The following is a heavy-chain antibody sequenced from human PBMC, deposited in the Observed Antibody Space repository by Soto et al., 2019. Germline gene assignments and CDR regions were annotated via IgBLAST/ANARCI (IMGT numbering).Heavy chain of an antibody. J-gene: IGHJ6*02. CDR3: AKAVDIVPTPDMDV. CDR2: IGGSGGRT. Sequence: EVQLLESGGGLVQPGGSLRLSCAASGFTFDSYAMTWVRQAPGKGLEWVSGIGGSGGRTYYADSVKGRFTISRDNSKNTLYLQMNSLRAEDTAVYYCAKAVDIVPTPDMDVWGQGTTVSVSS. D-gene: IGHD5-12*01. V-gene: IGHV3-23*01. CDR1: GFTFDSYA.